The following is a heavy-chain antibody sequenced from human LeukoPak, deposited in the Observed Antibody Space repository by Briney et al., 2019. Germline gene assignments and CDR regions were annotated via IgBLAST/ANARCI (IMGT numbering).Heavy chain of an antibody. CDR2: IYYSGST. Sequence: SETLSLTCTVSDDSITMYYWTWIRQPPGKGLEWIGYIYYSGSTNYNPSLKSRVTISVDTSKNQFSLKLSSVTAADTAVYYCARGVRYFDWSPSEYYSDYWGQGTLVTVSS. D-gene: IGHD3-9*01. CDR1: DDSITMYY. V-gene: IGHV4-59*01. J-gene: IGHJ4*02. CDR3: ARGVRYFDWSPSEYYSDY.